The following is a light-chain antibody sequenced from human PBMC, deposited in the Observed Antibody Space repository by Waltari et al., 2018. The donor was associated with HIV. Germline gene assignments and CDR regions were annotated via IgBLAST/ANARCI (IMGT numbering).Light chain of an antibody. CDR3: SSYTTSSPCV. CDR2: EVS. CDR1: SSDVGAYNY. Sequence: QSALTQPASVSGSPGQSITIPCTGTSSDVGAYNYVSWYQQHPGKAPKVMIYEVSNRPSGVANRFSGSKSGNTASLTISGLQAEDEADYYCSSYTTSSPCVFGGGTKLTVL. V-gene: IGLV2-14*01. J-gene: IGLJ2*01.